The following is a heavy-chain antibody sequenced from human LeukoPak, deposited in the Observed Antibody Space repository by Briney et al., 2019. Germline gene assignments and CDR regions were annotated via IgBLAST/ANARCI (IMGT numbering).Heavy chain of an antibody. CDR2: ISGSGGST. D-gene: IGHD3-3*01. V-gene: IGHV3-23*01. Sequence: PGGSLRLSCAASGFTFSSYAMSWVRQAPGKGLEWVSAISGSGGSTYYADPVKGRFTISRDNSKNTPYLQMNSLRAEDTAVYYCAKEPVTIFGVVITDFDYWGQGTLVTVSS. CDR3: AKEPVTIFGVVITDFDY. J-gene: IGHJ4*02. CDR1: GFTFSSYA.